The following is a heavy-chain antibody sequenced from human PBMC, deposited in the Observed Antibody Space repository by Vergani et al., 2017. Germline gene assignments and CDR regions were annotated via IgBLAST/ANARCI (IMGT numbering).Heavy chain of an antibody. J-gene: IGHJ6*03. CDR2: IKQDGSEK. CDR1: GFTFSSQG. D-gene: IGHD1-14*01. CDR3: ARDYKDDYYYYMDV. Sequence: EVQLVESGGGLVQPGGSLRLSGAAAGFTFSSQGMSWVRQGQGKGVEWVANIKQDGSEKYYVDSVKGRFTISRDNAKNSLYLQMNSLRAEDTAVYYCARDYKDDYYYYMDVWGKGP. V-gene: IGHV3-7*01.